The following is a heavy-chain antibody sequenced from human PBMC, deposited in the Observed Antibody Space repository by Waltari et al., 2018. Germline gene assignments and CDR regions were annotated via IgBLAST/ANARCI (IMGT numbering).Heavy chain of an antibody. CDR2: ISSSSSYI. CDR3: ARAIVPKGYYFDY. D-gene: IGHD2-8*01. V-gene: IGHV3-21*01. J-gene: IGHJ4*02. CDR1: GFTFSSYS. Sequence: VQLVESGGGVVQPGRSLRLSCAASGFTFSSYSMNWVRQAPGKGLEWVSSISSSSSYIYYADSVKGRFTISRDNAKNSLYLQMNSLRAEDTAVYYCARAIVPKGYYFDYWGQGTLVTVSS.